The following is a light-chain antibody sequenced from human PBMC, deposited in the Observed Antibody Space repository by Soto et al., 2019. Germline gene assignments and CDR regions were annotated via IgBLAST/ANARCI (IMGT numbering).Light chain of an antibody. J-gene: IGKJ1*01. CDR3: GQYSSSSRT. CDR2: DAS. V-gene: IGKV1-5*01. Sequence: DIQMTQSPSTLSASVGDRVTITCRASQTISRWLAWYQQKPGKAPKVMIYDASNVERGVPVRFSGSGSGTEFTLTISSLQPEDFATYYCGQYSSSSRTVCQGTKVDSK. CDR1: QTISRW.